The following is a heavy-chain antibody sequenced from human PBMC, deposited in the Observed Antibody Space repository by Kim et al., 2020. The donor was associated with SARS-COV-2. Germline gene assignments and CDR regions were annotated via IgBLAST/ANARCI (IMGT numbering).Heavy chain of an antibody. CDR3: ATGCGGDCSEFFDK. J-gene: IGHJ4*02. CDR1: GFTVNTKD. CDR2: VYSGGNP. D-gene: IGHD2-21*02. V-gene: IGHV3-53*01. Sequence: GGSLRLSCAASGFTVNTKDMSWVRQSASKGLEWVSTVYSGGNPYYRDSVKGRFSMSRDYSTNTLYLQMDSLSVDDTAVYHCATGCGGDCSEFFDKWGQGTLVTVSS.